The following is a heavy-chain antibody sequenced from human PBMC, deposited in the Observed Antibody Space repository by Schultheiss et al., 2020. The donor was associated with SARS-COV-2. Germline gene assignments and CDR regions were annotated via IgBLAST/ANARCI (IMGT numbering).Heavy chain of an antibody. V-gene: IGHV3-23*01. CDR1: GFTFSSYA. Sequence: GESLKISCAASGFTFSSYAMSWVRQAPGKGLEWVSAISGSGGSTYYADSVKGRFTISRDNAKNSLYLQMNSLRDEDTSVYYCARGALAGSRSLFDSWGQGTLVTVSS. D-gene: IGHD3-10*01. CDR3: ARGALAGSRSLFDS. J-gene: IGHJ4*02. CDR2: ISGSGGST.